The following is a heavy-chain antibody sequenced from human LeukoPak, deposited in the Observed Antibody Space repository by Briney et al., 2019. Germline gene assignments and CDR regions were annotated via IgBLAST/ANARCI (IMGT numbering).Heavy chain of an antibody. D-gene: IGHD2-15*01. J-gene: IGHJ3*02. CDR2: IYYSGSS. Sequence: TSETLSLTCTVSGGSISSSSYYWGWIRQPPGKGLEWIVSIYYSGSSYYNPSLKSRVTISVDTSKNQFSLKLSSVTAADTAVYYCARLLGDAFDIWGQGTMVTVSS. V-gene: IGHV4-39*01. CDR3: ARLLGDAFDI. CDR1: GGSISSSSYY.